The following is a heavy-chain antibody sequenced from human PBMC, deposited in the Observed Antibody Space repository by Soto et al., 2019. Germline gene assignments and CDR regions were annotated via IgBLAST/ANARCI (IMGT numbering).Heavy chain of an antibody. CDR2: IYYSGST. CDR3: ARDNMTTVTGDYYYYGMDV. D-gene: IGHD4-4*01. Sequence: SETLSLTCTVSGGSISSYYWSWIRQPPGKGLEWIGYIYYSGSTNYNPSLKSRVTISVDTSKNQFSLKLSSVTAADTAVYYCARDNMTTVTGDYYYYGMDVWAQGTTVT. CDR1: GGSISSYY. J-gene: IGHJ6*02. V-gene: IGHV4-59*01.